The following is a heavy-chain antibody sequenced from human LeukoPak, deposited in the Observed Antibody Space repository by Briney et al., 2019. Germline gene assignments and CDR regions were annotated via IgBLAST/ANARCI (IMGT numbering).Heavy chain of an antibody. Sequence: GSLGLSCAASGFTFSSYAMHWVRQAPGKGLEWVAIIWSDGNNKYYADSVEGRFTISRDTSKNTLFLQMNSLRAEDTAVYYCARGQPGVAAAGNLDYWGQGTLVTVSS. V-gene: IGHV3-33*01. CDR1: GFTFSSYA. CDR2: IWSDGNNK. J-gene: IGHJ4*02. D-gene: IGHD6-13*01. CDR3: ARGQPGVAAAGNLDY.